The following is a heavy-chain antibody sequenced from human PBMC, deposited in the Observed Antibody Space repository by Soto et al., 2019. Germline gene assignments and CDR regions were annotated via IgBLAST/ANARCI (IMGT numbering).Heavy chain of an antibody. CDR2: IYVSGST. J-gene: IGHJ4*02. CDR3: ASDYGSGSYRFDF. CDR1: GVSISNGDYS. D-gene: IGHD3-10*01. Sequence: SSETLSLTCAVSGVSISNGDYSWSWIRQPPGKGLEWIGYIYVSGSTVYNPSLKSRVTISMDRSKDQFSLKLNSVTAADTAVYYCASDYGSGSYRFDFWGQGILVTVSS. V-gene: IGHV4-30-2*01.